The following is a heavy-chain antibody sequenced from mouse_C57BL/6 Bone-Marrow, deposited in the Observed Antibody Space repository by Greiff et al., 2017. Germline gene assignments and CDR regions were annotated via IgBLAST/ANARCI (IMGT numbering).Heavy chain of an antibody. D-gene: IGHD2-5*01. CDR2: IYPSDSET. V-gene: IGHV1-61*01. CDR3: ARSIVKYFDV. Sequence: QVQLQQPGAELVRPGSSVKLSCKASGYTFTSYWMDWVKQRPGQGLEWIGNIYPSDSETHYNQKFKDKATFTLDKSSSTAYMQLSSLTSEDSAVYYCARSIVKYFDVWGTGTTVTVSS. J-gene: IGHJ1*03. CDR1: GYTFTSYW.